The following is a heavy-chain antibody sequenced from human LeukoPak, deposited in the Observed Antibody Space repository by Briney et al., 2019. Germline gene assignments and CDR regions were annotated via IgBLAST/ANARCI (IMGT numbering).Heavy chain of an antibody. V-gene: IGHV4-59*08. J-gene: IGHJ5*02. CDR1: GGPISSYY. Sequence: SETLSLTCTVSGGPISSYYWSWIRQPPGKGLEWIGYIYYSGSTNYNPSLKSRVTISVDTSKNQFSLKLSSVTAADTAVYYCARSATHRSSYYYDSSGYYYHWFDPWGQGTLVTVSS. D-gene: IGHD3-22*01. CDR3: ARSATHRSSYYYDSSGYYYHWFDP. CDR2: IYYSGST.